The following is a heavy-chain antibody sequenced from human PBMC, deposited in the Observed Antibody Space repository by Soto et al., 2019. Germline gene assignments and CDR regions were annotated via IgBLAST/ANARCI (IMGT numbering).Heavy chain of an antibody. J-gene: IGHJ3*02. Sequence: GESLKISCKGSGYSFTSYWIGWVRQMPGKGLEWMGIIYPGDSDTRYSPSFQGQVTISADKSISTAYLQWSSLKASGTAMYYCARRHCSSTSCYVDDAFDIWGQGTMVTVSS. CDR2: IYPGDSDT. CDR3: ARRHCSSTSCYVDDAFDI. CDR1: GYSFTSYW. D-gene: IGHD2-2*01. V-gene: IGHV5-51*01.